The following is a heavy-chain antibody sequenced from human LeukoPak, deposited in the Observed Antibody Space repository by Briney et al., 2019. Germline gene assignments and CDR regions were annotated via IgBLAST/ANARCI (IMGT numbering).Heavy chain of an antibody. Sequence: SETLSLTCTVSGGSISSSSYYWGWIRQPPGNGLEWIGRTYYSGSTYYNPSLKCRVTISVDTSKNQFSLKLSSVTAADTAVYYCARQPFSSVYDFLSPRYFDYWGQGTLITVSS. J-gene: IGHJ4*02. V-gene: IGHV4-39*01. CDR2: TYYSGST. CDR3: ARQPFSSVYDFLSPRYFDY. D-gene: IGHD3-3*01. CDR1: GGSISSSSYY.